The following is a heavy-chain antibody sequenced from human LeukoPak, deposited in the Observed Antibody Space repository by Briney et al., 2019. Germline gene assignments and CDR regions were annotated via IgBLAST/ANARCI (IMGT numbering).Heavy chain of an antibody. J-gene: IGHJ6*02. V-gene: IGHV4-34*01. CDR1: GGSFSGYY. CDR3: ARGLTAYGMDV. CDR2: INHSGST. Sequence: PSETLSLTCAVYGGSFSGYYWSWIRQPPGEGQERIGEINHSGSTNYNPSLKSRVTISVDTSKNQFSLKLSSVTAADTAVYYCARGLTAYGMDVWGQGTTVTVSS.